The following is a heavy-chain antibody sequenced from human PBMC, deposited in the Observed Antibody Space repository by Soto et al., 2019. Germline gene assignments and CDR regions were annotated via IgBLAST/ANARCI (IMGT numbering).Heavy chain of an antibody. Sequence: ASVKVSCKPSGYSFSNFYVHWVRQAPGQGLEWMGIIDPSSGTTSYTQKFQERVTMTRDTSMSTVYMELSRLRSEDTAVYYCARGAVVVPNGLIAGMDVWGLGTTVTSP. V-gene: IGHV1-46*01. CDR3: ARGAVVVPNGLIAGMDV. J-gene: IGHJ6*02. D-gene: IGHD2-15*01. CDR2: IDPSSGTT. CDR1: GYSFSNFY.